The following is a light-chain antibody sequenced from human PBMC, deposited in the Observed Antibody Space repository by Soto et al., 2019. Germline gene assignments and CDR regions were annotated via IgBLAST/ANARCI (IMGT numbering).Light chain of an antibody. CDR2: AAS. CDR3: QQSRTTPWT. J-gene: IGKJ1*01. Sequence: DIQMTQSPASLSASIGDTVTIACRASQNIDIYLNWYQHKPGTVPKLLIYAASGLQTGVPSRFSGSGSGTDFSLTISSLQPEDCATYYCQQSRTTPWTFGQGTKVDIK. V-gene: IGKV1-39*01. CDR1: QNIDIY.